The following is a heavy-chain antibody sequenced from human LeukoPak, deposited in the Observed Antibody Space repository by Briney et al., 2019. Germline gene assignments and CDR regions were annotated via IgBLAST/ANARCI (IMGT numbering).Heavy chain of an antibody. Sequence: ASVKVSCKASGGTFSSYAISWVRQTPGQGLEWMGGIIPIFGTANYAQKFQGRVTITADESTSTAYMELSSLRSEDTAVYYCARALRFLEWLPFDYWGQGILVTVSS. CDR1: GGTFSSYA. CDR2: IIPIFGTA. CDR3: ARALRFLEWLPFDY. J-gene: IGHJ4*02. V-gene: IGHV1-69*13. D-gene: IGHD3-3*01.